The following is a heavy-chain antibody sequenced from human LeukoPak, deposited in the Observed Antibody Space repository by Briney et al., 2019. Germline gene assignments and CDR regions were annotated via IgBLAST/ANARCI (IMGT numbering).Heavy chain of an antibody. CDR1: GYTFTGYY. J-gene: IGHJ4*02. CDR3: ARDSIYCGGDCYSEFVDY. V-gene: IGHV1-2*02. CDR2: INPNNGGT. Sequence: ASVKVSCKASGYTFTGYYMHWVRQAPGQGLEWMGWINPNNGGTNYAQKFQGRVTMTRDTSISTTYMGLSRLRSDDTAVYYCARDSIYCGGDCYSEFVDYWGQGTLVTVSS. D-gene: IGHD2-21*02.